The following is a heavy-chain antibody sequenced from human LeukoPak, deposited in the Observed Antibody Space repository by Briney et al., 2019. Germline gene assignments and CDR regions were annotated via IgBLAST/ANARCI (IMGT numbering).Heavy chain of an antibody. CDR3: ASGSYTHYYFDY. CDR1: GGSFSGYY. V-gene: IGHV4-34*01. Sequence: ASETLSLTCAVYGGSFSGYYWSWIRQPPGKGLEWIGEINHSGSTNYNPSLKSRVTISVDTSKNQFSLKLSSVTAADTAVYSCASGSYTHYYFDYWGQGTLVTVSS. D-gene: IGHD1-26*01. CDR2: INHSGST. J-gene: IGHJ4*02.